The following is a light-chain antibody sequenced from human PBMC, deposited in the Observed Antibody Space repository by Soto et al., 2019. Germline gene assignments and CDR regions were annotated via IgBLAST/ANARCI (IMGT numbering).Light chain of an antibody. CDR1: QSVSSY. CDR3: QQRSNWPPYT. J-gene: IGKJ2*01. CDR2: DAS. V-gene: IGKV3-11*01. Sequence: IVLTQSPATLSLSPGERATLSCRASQSVSSYLAWYQQKPGQAPRLLIYDASNRATGIPARFSGSGSGTDFTLTISSLEPEDFAVYYCQQRSNWPPYTFAQGTKVDIK.